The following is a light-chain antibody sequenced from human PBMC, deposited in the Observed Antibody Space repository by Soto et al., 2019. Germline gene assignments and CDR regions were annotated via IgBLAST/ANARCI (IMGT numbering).Light chain of an antibody. Sequence: EIELTQSPATLSVSPGERATLSCRASQSVSNNYLSWFQQKLGQAPRLLIYGASTRTTGIPDRFSGSGSGTDFTLTIGRLEPGDFAVYYCLHYGGSPLTFGQGTLLEIK. CDR1: QSVSNNY. CDR3: LHYGGSPLT. V-gene: IGKV3-20*01. CDR2: GAS. J-gene: IGKJ5*01.